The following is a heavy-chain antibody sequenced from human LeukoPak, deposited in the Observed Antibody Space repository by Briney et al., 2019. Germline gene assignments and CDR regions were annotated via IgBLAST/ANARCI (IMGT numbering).Heavy chain of an antibody. CDR3: ARGRPGIAAANPGGYFDY. V-gene: IGHV1-46*01. Sequence: ASVKVSCKASGYTFTSYYMHWVRQAPGQGLEWMGIINPSGGSTSYAQKFQGRVTMTRDTSTSTVYRELSSLRSEGTAVYYCARGRPGIAAANPGGYFDYWGQGTLVTVSS. D-gene: IGHD6-13*01. CDR2: INPSGGST. CDR1: GYTFTSYY. J-gene: IGHJ4*02.